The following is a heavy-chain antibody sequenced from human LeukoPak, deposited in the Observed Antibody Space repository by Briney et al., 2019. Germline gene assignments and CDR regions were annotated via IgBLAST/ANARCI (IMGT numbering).Heavy chain of an antibody. CDR1: GFTFSSYG. J-gene: IGHJ4*02. CDR3: AKNQGQWLVPVDY. D-gene: IGHD6-19*01. V-gene: IGHV3-30*18. CDR2: ISYDGSNK. Sequence: GRSLRLSCAASGFTFSSYGMHWVRQAPGKGLEWVAVISYDGSNKYYADSVKGRFTISRDNSKNTLYLQMNNLRAEDTALYYCAKNQGQWLVPVDYWGQGTLVTVSS.